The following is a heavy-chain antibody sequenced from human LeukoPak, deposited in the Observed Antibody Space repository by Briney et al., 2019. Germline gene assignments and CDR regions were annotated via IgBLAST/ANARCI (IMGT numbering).Heavy chain of an antibody. D-gene: IGHD3-22*01. CDR3: ATAPWYYDSSGYFHY. Sequence: GGSLRLSCAASGFTFSSYSMNWVRQAPGKGLEWVSSISSSSSYIYYADSVKGRFTISRDNAKNSLYLQMNSLRAEDTAVYYCATAPWYYDSSGYFHYWGQGTLVTVSS. J-gene: IGHJ4*02. CDR2: ISSSSSYI. CDR1: GFTFSSYS. V-gene: IGHV3-21*01.